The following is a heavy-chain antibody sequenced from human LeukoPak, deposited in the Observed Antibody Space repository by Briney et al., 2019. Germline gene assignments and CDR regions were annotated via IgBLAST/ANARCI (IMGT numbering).Heavy chain of an antibody. J-gene: IGHJ4*02. Sequence: PSETLSLTCTVSGGSISSGGYYWSWIRQHPGKGLEWIGYIYYSGSTYYNPSLKSRVTISVDTSRNQFSLKLSSVTAADTAVYYCARSGSSWYWSSVDYWGQGTLVTVSP. D-gene: IGHD6-13*01. CDR1: GGSISSGGYY. CDR2: IYYSGST. V-gene: IGHV4-31*03. CDR3: ARSGSSWYWSSVDY.